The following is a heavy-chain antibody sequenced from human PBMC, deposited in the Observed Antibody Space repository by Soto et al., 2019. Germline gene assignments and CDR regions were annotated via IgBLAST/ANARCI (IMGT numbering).Heavy chain of an antibody. J-gene: IGHJ4*02. CDR1: GGSISSYY. V-gene: IGHV4-59*01. D-gene: IGHD3-9*01. CDR3: ARIYRYFDWLFIDY. CDR2: IYYSGST. Sequence: PSETLSLTCTFSGGSISSYYWSWIRQPPGKGLEWIGYIYYSGSTNYNPSLKSRVTISVDTSKNQFSLKLSSVTAADTAVYYCARIYRYFDWLFIDYWGQGTLVTVSS.